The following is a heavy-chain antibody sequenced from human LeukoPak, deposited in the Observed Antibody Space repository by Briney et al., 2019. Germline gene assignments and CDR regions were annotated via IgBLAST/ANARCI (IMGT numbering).Heavy chain of an antibody. Sequence: ASVKVSCKASGYTFTGYVMHWVRQAPGQRLEWMGWINAGDGNTKYSQKSQGRVTITRDTSASTAYMELSSLRSEDTAIFYCARVSRYYYYAMDVWGQGTTVTVSS. CDR1: GYTFTGYV. CDR2: INAGDGNT. V-gene: IGHV1-3*01. CDR3: ARVSRYYYYAMDV. J-gene: IGHJ6*02.